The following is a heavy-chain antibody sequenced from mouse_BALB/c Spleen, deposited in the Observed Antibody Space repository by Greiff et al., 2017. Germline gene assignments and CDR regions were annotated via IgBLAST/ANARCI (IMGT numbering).Heavy chain of an antibody. D-gene: IGHD2-1*01. CDR3: ATFYYGNPWFAY. V-gene: IGHV14-3*02. Sequence: VQLQQSGAELVKPGASVKLSCTASGFNIKDSYMHWVKQRPEQGLEWIGRIDPANGNTKYDPKFQGKATITADTSSNTAYLQLSSLTSEDTAVYYCATFYYGNPWFAYWGQGTLVTVSA. J-gene: IGHJ3*01. CDR1: GFNIKDSY. CDR2: IDPANGNT.